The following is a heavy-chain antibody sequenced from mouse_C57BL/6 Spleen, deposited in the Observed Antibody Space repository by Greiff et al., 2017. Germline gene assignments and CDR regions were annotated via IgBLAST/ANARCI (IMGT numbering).Heavy chain of an antibody. J-gene: IGHJ2*01. CDR3: ARQTTVVAKYYFDY. CDR2: ISSGGSYT. V-gene: IGHV5-6*01. D-gene: IGHD1-1*01. Sequence: EVQRVESGGDLVKPGGSLQLSCAASGFTFSSYGMSWVRQTPDKRLEWVATISSGGSYTYYPDSVKGRFTISRDNAKNTLYLQMSSLKSEDTAMYYCARQTTVVAKYYFDYWGQGTTLTVSS. CDR1: GFTFSSYG.